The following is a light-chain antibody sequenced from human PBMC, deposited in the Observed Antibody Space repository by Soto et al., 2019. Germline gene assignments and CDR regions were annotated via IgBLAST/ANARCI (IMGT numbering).Light chain of an antibody. Sequence: VVTQPPSASGTPGQRVTISCSGSSSNIGSNTVNWYQQLPGTAPKLLIYGHNLRPSGVPDRFSGSKSGTSASLAISGLQSEDEADYYCAAWDDSLNAVVFGGGTKLTVL. V-gene: IGLV1-44*01. CDR1: SSNIGSNT. J-gene: IGLJ2*01. CDR2: GHN. CDR3: AAWDDSLNAVV.